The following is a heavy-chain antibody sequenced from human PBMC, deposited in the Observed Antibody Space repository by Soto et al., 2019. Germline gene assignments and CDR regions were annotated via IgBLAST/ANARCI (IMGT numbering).Heavy chain of an antibody. CDR3: ARDGYSSSWYRTIPLNWFDP. J-gene: IGHJ5*02. Sequence: PSETLSLTCAVYGGSFSGYYWSWIRQPPGRGLEWIGEINHSGSTNYNPSLKSRVTISVDTSKNQFSLKLSSVTAADTAVYYCARDGYSSSWYRTIPLNWFDPWGQGTLVTVS. V-gene: IGHV4-34*01. CDR2: INHSGST. CDR1: GGSFSGYY. D-gene: IGHD6-13*01.